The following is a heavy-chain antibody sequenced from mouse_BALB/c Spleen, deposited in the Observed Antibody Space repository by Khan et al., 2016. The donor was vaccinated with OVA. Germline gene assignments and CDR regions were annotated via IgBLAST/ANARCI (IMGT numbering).Heavy chain of an antibody. Sequence: QVQLKESGPDLVAPSQSLSITCSVSGFSLTSFAIHWVRQPPGKGLEWLVVIWSDGKTTYNSSLKSSLSTSKDNSKSQVFLKINSLQTDDTAMYYCARHQFPLYLDSWGQGTSVTVSS. D-gene: IGHD1-3*01. CDR1: GFSLTSFA. CDR3: ARHQFPLYLDS. CDR2: IWSDGKT. V-gene: IGHV2-6-2*01. J-gene: IGHJ4*01.